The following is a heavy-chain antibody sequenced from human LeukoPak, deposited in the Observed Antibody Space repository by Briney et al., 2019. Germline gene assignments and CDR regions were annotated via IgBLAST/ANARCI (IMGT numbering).Heavy chain of an antibody. V-gene: IGHV3-48*03. CDR2: ISSSGSTM. CDR1: GFTFSSYE. J-gene: IGHJ4*02. Sequence: TGGSLRLSCAASGFTFSSYEMNWVRQAPGKGLEWVSYISSSGSTMYYADSVKGRFTISRDNAKNSLYLQMNSLRAEDTAVYYCARDRGGSYWFDYWGQGTLVTVSS. CDR3: ARDRGGSYWFDY. D-gene: IGHD1-26*01.